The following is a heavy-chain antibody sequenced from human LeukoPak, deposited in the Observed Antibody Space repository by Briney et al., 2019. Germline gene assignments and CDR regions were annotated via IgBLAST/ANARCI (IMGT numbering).Heavy chain of an antibody. CDR3: AKEAPGDSALVRGYGMDV. CDR1: GFSFSSYA. J-gene: IGHJ6*02. V-gene: IGHV3-23*01. CDR2: ISGSGGST. Sequence: PGGSLRLSCAASGFSFSSYAMSWVRQAPGKGLEWVSAISGSGGSTYSADSVKGRSTISRDSSKSTLYLQMNSLRAGDTAVYYCAKEAPGDSALVRGYGMDVWGQGTTVTVSS. D-gene: IGHD3-10*01.